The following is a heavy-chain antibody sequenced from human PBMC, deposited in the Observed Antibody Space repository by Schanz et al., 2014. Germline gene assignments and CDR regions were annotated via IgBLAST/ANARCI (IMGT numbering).Heavy chain of an antibody. J-gene: IGHJ4*02. V-gene: IGHV3-30*04. CDR2: ILYDGSHN. Sequence: QVQLVESGGGVVQPGGSLRLSCAASGFSFSSHAMYWVRQAPGKGLEWVAFILYDGSHNNTAHSVKGRFTISRDNSKNTLYLQMKDVRPDDTAVYYCARDRAATGYYIDQWGQGTLVIVSS. CDR3: ARDRAATGYYIDQ. CDR1: GFSFSSHA. D-gene: IGHD3-9*01.